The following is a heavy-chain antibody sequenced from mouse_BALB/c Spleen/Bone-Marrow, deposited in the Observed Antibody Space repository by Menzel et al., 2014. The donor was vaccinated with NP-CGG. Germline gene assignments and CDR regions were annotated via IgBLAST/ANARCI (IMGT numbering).Heavy chain of an antibody. V-gene: IGHV1-26*01. J-gene: IGHJ3*01. Sequence: VQLQQSGPELVKPGSSMKISCKASGYSFTGYTMNWVQQSHGKNLEWIGLINPYNGGTSYNQKFKGKATLTVNKSSSTAYMELLSLTSEDSAVYYCARENYGSSYGFAYWGQGTQVTVSA. CDR3: ARENYGSSYGFAY. CDR1: GYSFTGYT. D-gene: IGHD1-1*01. CDR2: INPYNGGT.